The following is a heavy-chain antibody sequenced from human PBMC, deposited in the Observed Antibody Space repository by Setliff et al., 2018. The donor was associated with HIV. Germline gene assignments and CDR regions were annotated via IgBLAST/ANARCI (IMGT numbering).Heavy chain of an antibody. V-gene: IGHV4-30-4*08. D-gene: IGHD3-10*01. J-gene: IGHJ4*02. CDR1: GDSLSSGDYY. CDR3: ARSIYGSGTYPLDI. CDR2: VYHTGAT. Sequence: TLSLTCTVPGDSLSSGDYYWSWIRQPPGRGLEWVGYVYHTGATYYNPSLRSRLTLSVDTSTNQFSLRLSSLTAADTAVYYCARSIYGSGTYPLDIWGQGILVTVSS.